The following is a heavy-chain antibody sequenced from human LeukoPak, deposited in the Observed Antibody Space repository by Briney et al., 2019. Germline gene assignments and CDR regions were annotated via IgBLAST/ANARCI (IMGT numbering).Heavy chain of an antibody. CDR1: EFTFSSYS. CDR3: ARDLGHSESHEPGDY. Sequence: GGSLRLSCAASEFTFSSYSMNWVRQAPGKGLEWVSYITNSGNSKSYADSVKGRFTISRDNTKNTLYLQMNSLRAEDTAVYYCARDLGHSESHEPGDYWGQGTLVTVSS. D-gene: IGHD1-26*01. J-gene: IGHJ4*02. CDR2: ITNSGNSK. V-gene: IGHV3-48*01.